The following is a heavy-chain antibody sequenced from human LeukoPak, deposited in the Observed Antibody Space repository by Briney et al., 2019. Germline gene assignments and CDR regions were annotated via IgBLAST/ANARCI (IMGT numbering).Heavy chain of an antibody. V-gene: IGHV3-74*01. CDR1: GFAFSTYW. CDR2: INTDGSST. J-gene: IGHJ3*02. Sequence: GGSLRLSCAASGFAFSTYWMHWVRQAPGKGLVWVSRINTDGSSTSYADSVKGRFTISRDNAKNTLYLQMSSLRAEDTAVYYCTRPTFGGGMDAFDIWGQGTMVTVSS. D-gene: IGHD3-3*01. CDR3: TRPTFGGGMDAFDI.